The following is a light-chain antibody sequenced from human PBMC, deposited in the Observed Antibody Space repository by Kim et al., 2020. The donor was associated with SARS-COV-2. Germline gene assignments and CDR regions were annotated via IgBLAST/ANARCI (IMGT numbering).Light chain of an antibody. CDR3: QQSYSVPI. Sequence: DSQLTQSPSSLSASVGDRVTTTCRTSQTMNNYLNWYQQTPGRAPKLLIYAASTLQDGVPSRFSGNRSGTDYTLTISSLQPEDFATYFCQQSYSVPIFGQGTRLEIK. J-gene: IGKJ5*01. CDR2: AAS. V-gene: IGKV1-39*01. CDR1: QTMNNY.